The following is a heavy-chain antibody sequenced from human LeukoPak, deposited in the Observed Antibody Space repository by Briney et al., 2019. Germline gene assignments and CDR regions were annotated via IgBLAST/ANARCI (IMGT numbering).Heavy chain of an antibody. CDR1: GFTFSSYS. J-gene: IGHJ3*02. D-gene: IGHD5-18*01. V-gene: IGHV3-48*01. CDR3: ARGETAMVIGAFDI. CDR2: ISSSSSTI. Sequence: PGGSLRLSCAASGFTFSSYSMNWVRQAPGKGLEWVSYISSSSSTIYYADSVKGRFTISRDNAKNSLYLQMNSLRAEDTAVYYCARGETAMVIGAFDIWGQGTMVTVSS.